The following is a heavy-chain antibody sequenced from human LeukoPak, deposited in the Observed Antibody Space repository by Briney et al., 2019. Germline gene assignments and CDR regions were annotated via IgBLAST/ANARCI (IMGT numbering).Heavy chain of an antibody. V-gene: IGHV3-64*01. CDR2: ISSNGGST. Sequence: GGSLRLSXAASGFTFSSYAMHWVRQAPGKGLEYVSAISSNGGSTYYANSVKGRFTISRDNSKNTLYLQMGSLRAEDMAVYYCARSNTVDYWGQGTLVTVSS. D-gene: IGHD5-18*01. CDR1: GFTFSSYA. J-gene: IGHJ4*02. CDR3: ARSNTVDY.